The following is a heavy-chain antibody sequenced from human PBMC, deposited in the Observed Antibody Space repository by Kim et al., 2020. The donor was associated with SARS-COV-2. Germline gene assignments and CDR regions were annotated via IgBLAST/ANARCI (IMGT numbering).Heavy chain of an antibody. Sequence: ETLSLTCAVYGGSFSGYYWSWIRQPPGKGLEWIGEINHSGSTNYNPSLKSRVTISVDTSKNQFSLKLSSVTAADTAVYYCARGEYSSSWYGKHNWFDPW. J-gene: IGHJ5*02. CDR3: ARGEYSSSWYGKHNWFDP. V-gene: IGHV4-34*01. CDR1: GGSFSGYY. D-gene: IGHD6-13*01. CDR2: INHSGST.